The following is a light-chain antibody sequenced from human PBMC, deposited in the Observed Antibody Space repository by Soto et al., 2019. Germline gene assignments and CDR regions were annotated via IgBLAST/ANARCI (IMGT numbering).Light chain of an antibody. Sequence: DIQMTQSPSSLSASVGDRVTISCRASESISNYVNWYLQKPGKAPNLLIYAASNLQTGVPSRFSGSGSGTDFTLTINSLQPEDVATYYCQQSYGPPQKFGQGTKVDIK. V-gene: IGKV1-39*01. CDR1: ESISNY. CDR2: AAS. CDR3: QQSYGPPQK. J-gene: IGKJ1*01.